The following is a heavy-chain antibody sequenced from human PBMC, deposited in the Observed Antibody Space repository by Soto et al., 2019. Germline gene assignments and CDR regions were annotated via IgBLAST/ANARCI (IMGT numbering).Heavy chain of an antibody. CDR3: ARMEGASYFDY. V-gene: IGHV4-39*01. J-gene: IGHJ4*02. Sequence: QLQLQESGPGLVKPSETLSLTCTVSGGSISSSSYYWGWIRQPPGKGLEWIGSIYYSGSTYYNPSLKSRVTISVDTSKNQFSLKLSSVTAADTAVYYCARMEGASYFDYWGQGTLVTVSS. CDR2: IYYSGST. D-gene: IGHD1-26*01. CDR1: GGSISSSSYY.